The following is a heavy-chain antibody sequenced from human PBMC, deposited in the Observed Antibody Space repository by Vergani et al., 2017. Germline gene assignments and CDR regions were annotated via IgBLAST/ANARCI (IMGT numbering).Heavy chain of an antibody. CDR1: GYTFTSYY. CDR2: INPSGGGT. V-gene: IGHV1-46*01. J-gene: IGHJ5*02. Sequence: QVQLVQSGAEVKKPGASVKVSCKASGYTFTSYYMHWVRQAPGQGLEWMGIINPSGGGTSYAQKFQGRVTMTRDQSTSTVYMELSSLRSEDTAVYYCARDSRYCSSTSCYVGRDWFDPWGQGTLVTVSS. D-gene: IGHD2-2*01. CDR3: ARDSRYCSSTSCYVGRDWFDP.